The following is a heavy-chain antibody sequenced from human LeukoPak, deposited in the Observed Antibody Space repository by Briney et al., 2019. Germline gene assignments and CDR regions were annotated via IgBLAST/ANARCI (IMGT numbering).Heavy chain of an antibody. V-gene: IGHV4-38-2*02. Sequence: SETLSLTCSVSGDSISTDYCWTWIRQPPGKVTEWIGTIYNSDNTYYTPSLASRVTISMYTSKNQFSLKMTSVTAADTAVYYCARGKDAYKVGNYWGQGALVTVSA. D-gene: IGHD5-24*01. CDR1: GDSISTDYC. J-gene: IGHJ4*02. CDR3: ARGKDAYKVGNY. CDR2: IYNSDNT.